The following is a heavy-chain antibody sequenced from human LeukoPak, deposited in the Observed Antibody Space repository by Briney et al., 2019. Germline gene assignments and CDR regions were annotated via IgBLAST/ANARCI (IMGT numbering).Heavy chain of an antibody. CDR3: ARGWGSYKGIDYSYYGLDV. D-gene: IGHD3-16*01. CDR2: VSSSGTT. V-gene: IGHV4-59*01. Sequence: SVTLSLTCTVSGGSISSYYWSWIRQPPGKGLEWIGFVSSSGTTNHNPSLKSRVTISVDMFKNRFSLKLGSVTAADTAVYYCARGWGSYKGIDYSYYGLDVWGQGTTVIVSS. J-gene: IGHJ6*02. CDR1: GGSISSYY.